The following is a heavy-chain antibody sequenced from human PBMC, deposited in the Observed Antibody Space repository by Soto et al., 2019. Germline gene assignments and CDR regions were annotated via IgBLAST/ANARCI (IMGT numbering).Heavy chain of an antibody. CDR2: ISTSGSLT. CDR1: GFTFRNYE. D-gene: IGHD5-18*01. Sequence: GGSLRLSSATFGFTFRNYEMNWVRQAPGKGLEWVSYISTSGSLTYYAESVKGRFIVSTDNAKNALHLQMDSLREEDTTRYYVESEDADTMPDTSDFRGQATL. CDR3: ESEDADTMPDTSDF. J-gene: IGHJ4*02. V-gene: IGHV3-48*03.